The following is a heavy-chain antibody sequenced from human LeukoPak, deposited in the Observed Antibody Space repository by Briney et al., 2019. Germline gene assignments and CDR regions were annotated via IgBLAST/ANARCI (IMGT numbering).Heavy chain of an antibody. D-gene: IGHD1-26*01. Sequence: ASVKVSCKVSGYTLTELSMHWVRQAPGKGLEWMGGFDPEDGETIYAQKFQGRVTITADESTSTAYMELSSLRSEDTAVYYCARGYSGSYHPNAFDIWGQGTMVTVSS. V-gene: IGHV1-24*01. CDR3: ARGYSGSYHPNAFDI. CDR2: FDPEDGET. CDR1: GYTLTELS. J-gene: IGHJ3*02.